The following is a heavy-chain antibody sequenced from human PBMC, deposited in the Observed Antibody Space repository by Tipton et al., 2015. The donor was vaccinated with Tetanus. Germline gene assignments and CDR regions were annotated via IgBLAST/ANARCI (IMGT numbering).Heavy chain of an antibody. CDR3: AASILLSRADHLDS. CDR2: IHTGGNT. CDR1: GFSVSSNY. V-gene: IGHV3-53*05. J-gene: IGHJ5*01. Sequence: SLRLSCAISGFSVSSNYLTWVRQAPGKGLEWVSVIHTGGNTYYADSVKGRVTISRDNSKNNVYLHMNSLGSEDAAVYYCAASILLSRADHLDSWGQGTLVTVSS. D-gene: IGHD3-9*01.